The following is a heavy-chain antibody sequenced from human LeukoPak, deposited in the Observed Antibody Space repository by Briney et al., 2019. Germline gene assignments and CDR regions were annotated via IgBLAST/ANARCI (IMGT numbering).Heavy chain of an antibody. J-gene: IGHJ6*02. CDR1: GGTFSSHA. V-gene: IGHV1-69*04. Sequence: SVKVSCKASGGTFSSHAMIWVRQAPGQGLEWMGRIIPILGIANYAQKFQGRVTITADKSTSTAYMELSSLRSEDTAVYYCARDLLSVAGPAYYYYGMDVWGQGTTVTVSS. CDR3: ARDLLSVAGPAYYYYGMDV. D-gene: IGHD6-19*01. CDR2: IIPILGIA.